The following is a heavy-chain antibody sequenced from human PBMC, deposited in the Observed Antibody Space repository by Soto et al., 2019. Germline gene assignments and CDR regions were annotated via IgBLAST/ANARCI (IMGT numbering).Heavy chain of an antibody. CDR3: GRRTYYAFWSGYYPPWAFDI. CDR1: GGSISSYS. CDR2: IYYSGST. D-gene: IGHD3-3*01. J-gene: IGHJ3*02. Sequence: PSQTLSLTCTVSGGSISSYSWSWIRQPPGKGLEWIGSIYYSGSTSYNPSLKSRVRISVDSSKNPLSLKLSSVTAPDTAVSYCGRRTYYAFWSGYYPPWAFDIWGQGTMDTVCS. V-gene: IGHV4-59*01.